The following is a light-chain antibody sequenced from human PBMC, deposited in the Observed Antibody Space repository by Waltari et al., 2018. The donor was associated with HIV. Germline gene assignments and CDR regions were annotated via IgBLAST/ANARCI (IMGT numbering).Light chain of an antibody. Sequence: QSALTQPASVSGSPVQSITISCTGTSRDVGAYDYVAWYQQHPGKVPKLLIYDVYMRPSRISNRFSGSKSGNTASLTISGLRDEDEADYYCASFTSGRLNVFGTGTKVTVL. CDR3: ASFTSGRLNV. V-gene: IGLV2-14*03. CDR1: SRDVGAYDY. J-gene: IGLJ1*01. CDR2: DVY.